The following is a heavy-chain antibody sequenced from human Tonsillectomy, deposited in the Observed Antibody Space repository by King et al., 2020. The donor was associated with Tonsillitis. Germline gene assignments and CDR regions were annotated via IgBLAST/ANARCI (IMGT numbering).Heavy chain of an antibody. D-gene: IGHD6-6*01. CDR1: GFTFDDYA. Sequence: VQLVESGGGLVQPGRSLRLSCAASGFTFDDYAMHWVRQAPGKGLEWVSGISWNSGRIRYVDSVKGRFTISRDNAKNSLYLLMNSLRAEDTAFYYCAKDMVGAPGGAARIDIWGQGTMVTVSS. CDR2: ISWNSGRI. V-gene: IGHV3-9*01. J-gene: IGHJ3*02. CDR3: AKDMVGAPGGAARIDI.